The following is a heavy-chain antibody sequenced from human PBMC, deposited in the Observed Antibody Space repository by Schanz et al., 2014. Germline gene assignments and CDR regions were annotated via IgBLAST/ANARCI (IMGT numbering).Heavy chain of an antibody. CDR3: AKGRFGELSAFDI. CDR1: GFTFSSYA. V-gene: IGHV3-23*04. D-gene: IGHD3-10*01. CDR2: ISGRDGST. Sequence: EVQLAESGGGLAQPGGSLRLSCAASGFTFSSYAMTWVRQAPGMGLEWVSAISGRDGSTYYADSVRGRFTISRDNSKNTLYLQMNSLRAEDTAVYYCAKGRFGELSAFDIWGQGTMVTVSS. J-gene: IGHJ3*02.